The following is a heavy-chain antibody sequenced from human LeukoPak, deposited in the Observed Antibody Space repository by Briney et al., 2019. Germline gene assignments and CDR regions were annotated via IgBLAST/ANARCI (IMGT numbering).Heavy chain of an antibody. D-gene: IGHD5-24*01. CDR3: ARGEMATTDNAFDI. CDR1: GYTFTGYY. Sequence: SVKVSCKASGYTFTGYYMHWVRQAPGQGLEWMGGIIPIFGTANYAQKFQGRVTITADKSTSTAYMELSSLRSEDTAVYYCARGEMATTDNAFDIWGQGTMVTVSS. J-gene: IGHJ3*02. CDR2: IIPIFGTA. V-gene: IGHV1-69*06.